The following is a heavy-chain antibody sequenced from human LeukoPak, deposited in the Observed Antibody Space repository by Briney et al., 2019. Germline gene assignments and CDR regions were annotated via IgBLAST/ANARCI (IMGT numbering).Heavy chain of an antibody. J-gene: IGHJ4*02. CDR3: ARVSGYCPDGVCRFDF. Sequence: SETLSLTCSVSGGSISNYYWSWIRQPPGKGLEWIGYIDYSGNTDHNPSLKSRVTMSVDSSRSQFSLKLSSVTAADTAVYYCARVSGYCPDGVCRFDFWGQGTLVTVSS. CDR2: IDYSGNT. CDR1: GGSISNYY. D-gene: IGHD2-8*01. V-gene: IGHV4-59*01.